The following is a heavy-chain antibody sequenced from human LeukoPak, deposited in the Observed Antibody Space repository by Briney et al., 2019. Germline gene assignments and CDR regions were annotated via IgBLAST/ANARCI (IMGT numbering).Heavy chain of an antibody. V-gene: IGHV4-59*08. J-gene: IGHJ4*02. CDR1: GGSISIYY. CDR2: IYYSGST. Sequence: NPSETLSLTCTVSGGSISIYYWSWIRQPPGKGLEWIGYIYYSGSTNYNPSLKSRVTISVDTSKNQFSLKLSSVTAADTAVYYCARHRGIAVAGYIIDYWGQGTLVTVSS. CDR3: ARHRGIAVAGYIIDY. D-gene: IGHD6-19*01.